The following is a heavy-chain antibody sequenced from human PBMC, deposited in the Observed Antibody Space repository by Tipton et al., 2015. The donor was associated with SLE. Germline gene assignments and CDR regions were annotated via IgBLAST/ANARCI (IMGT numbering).Heavy chain of an antibody. CDR3: ARVGDGNYGSGSFVDY. Sequence: TLSLTCAVYGGSFSGYYWSWIRQPPGKGLEWIGEINHSGNTNQNPSLKSRVTISVDTSKNQFSLKLSSVTAADTAVYYCARVGDGNYGSGSFVDYWGQGTLVTVSS. V-gene: IGHV4-34*09. CDR1: GGSFSGYY. J-gene: IGHJ4*02. D-gene: IGHD3-10*01. CDR2: INHSGNT.